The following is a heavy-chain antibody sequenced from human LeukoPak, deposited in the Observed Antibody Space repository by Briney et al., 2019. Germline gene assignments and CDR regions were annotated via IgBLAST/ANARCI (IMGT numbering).Heavy chain of an antibody. D-gene: IGHD6-13*01. V-gene: IGHV4-59*01. CDR2: IYYSGST. J-gene: IGHJ6*03. Sequence: SDTLSLTCTVSGGSISSYYWSWIRQPPGKGLEWIGYIYYSGSTNYNPSLKSRVTISVDTSKNQFSLKLSSVTAADTAVYYCAREAARAKAAAPYYYYMDVWGKGTTVTVSS. CDR1: GGSISSYY. CDR3: AREAARAKAAAPYYYYMDV.